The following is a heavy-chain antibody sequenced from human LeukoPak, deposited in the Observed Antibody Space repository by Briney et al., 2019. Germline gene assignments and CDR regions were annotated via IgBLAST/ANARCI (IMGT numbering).Heavy chain of an antibody. CDR2: ISYDGSNK. Sequence: GGSLRLSCAASGFTFSSYGMHWVRQAPGKGLEWVAVISYDGSNKYYADSVKGRFTISRDNSKNTLYLQMNSLRAEDTAVYYCARGTGTIDYWGQGTLVTVSS. V-gene: IGHV3-30*03. CDR3: ARGTGTIDY. D-gene: IGHD2-2*01. J-gene: IGHJ4*02. CDR1: GFTFSSYG.